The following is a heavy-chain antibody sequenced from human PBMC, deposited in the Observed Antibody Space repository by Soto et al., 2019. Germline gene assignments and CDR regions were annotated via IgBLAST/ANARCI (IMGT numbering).Heavy chain of an antibody. CDR1: GDSISSYF. V-gene: IGHV4-59*01. J-gene: IGHJ6*02. D-gene: IGHD6-13*01. Sequence: SETLSLTCTVTGDSISSYFWSWIRQPPGKGLEWIGYVYSTEITNYNPSLKSRVAMSIDTSKNQFSLKVRSVTAADTAVYYCARGFGKEEQQLVVFGRALKRGYYYYGMDVWGQGTTVT. CDR3: ARGFGKEEQQLVVFGRALKRGYYYYGMDV. CDR2: VYSTEIT.